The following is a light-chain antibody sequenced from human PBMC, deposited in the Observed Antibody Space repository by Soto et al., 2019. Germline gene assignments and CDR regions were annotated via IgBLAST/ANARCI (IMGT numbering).Light chain of an antibody. J-gene: IGLJ1*01. CDR2: EGT. CDR1: SSDVGSYNL. CDR3: YSDAGDYLSG. Sequence: QSVLTQPASVSASPGQSITIPCTGTSSDVGSYNLVSWFQQHPGKVTKLLIYEGTKRPSGLSDRFSGSKSGNTASLTISGLQAEDEADYHGYSDAGDYLSGFGTATKV. V-gene: IGLV2-23*01.